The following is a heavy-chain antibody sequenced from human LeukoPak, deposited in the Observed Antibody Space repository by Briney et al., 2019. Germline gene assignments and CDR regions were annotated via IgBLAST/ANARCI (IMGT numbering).Heavy chain of an antibody. D-gene: IGHD3-16*01. CDR1: GFTFSSYS. Sequence: GGSLRLSCAASGFTFSSYSMNWVRQAPGKGLEWVSSISSSSSYIYYADSVKGRFTISRDNAKNSLYLQMNSLRAEDTAVSYCGREARWGEGSPSCYWGDGTPVTTSS. CDR3: GREARWGEGSPSCY. J-gene: IGHJ4*01. V-gene: IGHV3-21*01. CDR2: ISSSSSYI.